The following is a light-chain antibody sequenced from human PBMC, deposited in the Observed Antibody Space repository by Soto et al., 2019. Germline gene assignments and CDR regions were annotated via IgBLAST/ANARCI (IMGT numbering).Light chain of an antibody. J-gene: IGLJ3*02. Sequence: QAVVTQPPSASGAPGQRVTISCSGSTSNIGRNAVNWYQQFTGTAPKLLISTNDDRPSGVPDRFSGSKSGTSASLAISGLQSEDEADYYCAVWDDSLNAVVFGGGTQLTVL. CDR1: TSNIGRNA. V-gene: IGLV1-44*01. CDR3: AVWDDSLNAVV. CDR2: TND.